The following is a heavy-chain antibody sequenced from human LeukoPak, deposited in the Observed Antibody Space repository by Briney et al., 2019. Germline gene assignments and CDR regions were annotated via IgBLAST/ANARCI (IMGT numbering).Heavy chain of an antibody. V-gene: IGHV3-43*02. CDR2: ISGDGDDT. CDR3: ATDFFYSTNWHSFDY. D-gene: IGHD2-2*01. CDR1: GFTSDDYG. J-gene: IGHJ4*02. Sequence: GGSLRLSCTVSGFTSDDYGMHWVRQVPGKGLEWVSFISGDGDDTYYADSVKGRFTISRDNRKNSLYLQMSSLRVEDAALYYCATDFFYSTNWHSFDYWGQRTLVT.